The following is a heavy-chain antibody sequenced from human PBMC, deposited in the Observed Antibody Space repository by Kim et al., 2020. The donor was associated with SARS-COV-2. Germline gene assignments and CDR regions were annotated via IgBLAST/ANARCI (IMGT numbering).Heavy chain of an antibody. V-gene: IGHV1-69*13. Sequence: SVKVSCKASGGTFSSYAISWVRQAPGQGLEWMGGIIPIFGTANYAQKFQGRVTITADESTSTAYMELSSLRSEDTAVYYCARVQILGYCSGGSCYGWFDPWGQGTLVTVSS. J-gene: IGHJ5*02. CDR1: GGTFSSYA. CDR2: IIPIFGTA. D-gene: IGHD2-15*01. CDR3: ARVQILGYCSGGSCYGWFDP.